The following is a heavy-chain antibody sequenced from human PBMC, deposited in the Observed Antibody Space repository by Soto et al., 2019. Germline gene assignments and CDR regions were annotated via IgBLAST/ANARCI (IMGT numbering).Heavy chain of an antibody. J-gene: IGHJ4*02. V-gene: IGHV1-18*01. CDR1: GYTFTSYG. CDR3: ATRSPAFDY. Sequence: QVQLVQSGPEVKKPGASVKVSCKTSGYTFTSYGISWVRQAPGQGLEWMGWITTDKGKTTYAQKFQGRVTMTTDTSTSTAYMELWSLRSDDTAVYYCATRSPAFDYWGQGTLVTVSS. CDR2: ITTDKGKT.